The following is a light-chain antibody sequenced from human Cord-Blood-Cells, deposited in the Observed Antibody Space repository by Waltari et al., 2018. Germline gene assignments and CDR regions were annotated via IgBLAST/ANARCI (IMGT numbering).Light chain of an antibody. J-gene: IGKJ4*01. CDR3: QQYYSTPLT. CDR1: QSVLYSSNNKNY. V-gene: IGKV4-1*01. CDR2: WAS. Sequence: DIVMTQSPDSLAVSLGERATINCKSSQSVLYSSNNKNYLAWHQQKPGQPPKLLIYWASTRESGVPDRFSGGGSGTDFTLTISSLQAEDVAAYYCQQYYSTPLTFGGGTKVEIK.